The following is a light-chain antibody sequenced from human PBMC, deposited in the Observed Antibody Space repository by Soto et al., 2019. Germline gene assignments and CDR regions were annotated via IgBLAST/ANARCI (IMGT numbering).Light chain of an antibody. CDR2: DAS. J-gene: IGKJ2*01. Sequence: DIQMTQSPSTLSASVGDRVTITCRASQSISSWLAWYQQKPGKVPKVLIYDASTLESGVPSRFSGSGSGTEFTLTISSLQPEDFATYYCLQYSGPLYAFGQGTKLEI. V-gene: IGKV1-5*01. CDR1: QSISSW. CDR3: LQYSGPLYA.